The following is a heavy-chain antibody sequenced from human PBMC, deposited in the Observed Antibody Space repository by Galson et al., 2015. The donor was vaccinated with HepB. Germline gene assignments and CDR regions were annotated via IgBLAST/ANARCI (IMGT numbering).Heavy chain of an antibody. J-gene: IGHJ5*02. V-gene: IGHV3-23*01. D-gene: IGHD3-10*01. CDR1: GFTFTRYA. Sequence: SLRLSCAASGFTFTRYAMTWVRQAPGKGLEWVASITSSGGNSYYTNSVKGRFTISRDNSKNTVLLQLNSLRAEDTALYYCATGLWWSGEFTWGQGTLVTVSA. CDR3: ATGLWWSGEFT. CDR2: ITSSGGNS.